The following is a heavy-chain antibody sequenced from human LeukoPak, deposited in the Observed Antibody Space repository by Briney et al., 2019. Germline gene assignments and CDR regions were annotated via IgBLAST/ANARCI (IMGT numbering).Heavy chain of an antibody. CDR2: INPGGGST. J-gene: IGHJ4*02. Sequence: ASVKVSCKASGYTFTSYYMHWVRQAPGQGLERMGIINPGGGSTNYAQKFQGRVTMTRDTTTSTVYMELSSLRSEDTAVYYCARDVEVGATTDDYWGQGTLVTVSS. CDR1: GYTFTSYY. V-gene: IGHV1-46*01. D-gene: IGHD1-26*01. CDR3: ARDVEVGATTDDY.